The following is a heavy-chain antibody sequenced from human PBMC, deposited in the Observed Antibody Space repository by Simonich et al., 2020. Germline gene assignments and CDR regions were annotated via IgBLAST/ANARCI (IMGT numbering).Heavy chain of an antibody. CDR2: TTPNSGGT. CDR3: ARDGGNCSGGSCYWYFDL. CDR1: GYTFTGYY. V-gene: IGHV1-2*06. D-gene: IGHD2-15*01. J-gene: IGHJ2*01. Sequence: QVQLVQSGAEVKKPGASVKVSCTASGYTFTGYYMHWVREAPEQGLEGMGRTTPNSGGTNYEQKLKGRVTMTRDTSSSTDYMGLSRLRSDDTAVYYCARDGGNCSGGSCYWYFDLWGRGTLVTVSS.